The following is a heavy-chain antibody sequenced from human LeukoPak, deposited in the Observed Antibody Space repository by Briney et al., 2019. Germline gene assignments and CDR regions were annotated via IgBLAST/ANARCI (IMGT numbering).Heavy chain of an antibody. CDR2: IIPIFGTA. CDR1: GGTFSSYA. Sequence: ASVKVTCKASGGTFSSYAISWVRQAPGQGLEWVGGIIPIFGTANYAQKFQGRVTMTRDTSTSTVYMELSSLRSEDTAVYYCARDRVDVGATFRDYWGQGTLVTVSS. CDR3: ARDRVDVGATFRDY. D-gene: IGHD1-26*01. V-gene: IGHV1-69*05. J-gene: IGHJ4*02.